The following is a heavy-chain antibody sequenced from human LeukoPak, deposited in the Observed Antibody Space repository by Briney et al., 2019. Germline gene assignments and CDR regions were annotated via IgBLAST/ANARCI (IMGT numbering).Heavy chain of an antibody. V-gene: IGHV4-59*12. J-gene: IGHJ5*02. Sequence: NTAETLSLTCTVSGGPISSYYWSWMRQPPGKGLEGIGYIYYSGSTNYNPSLKSRVTMSVDPSKNQFSLKLSSVTAADTAVYYCARGKNSYWGVDNWFDPWGQGTLVTVSS. CDR3: ARGKNSYWGVDNWFDP. CDR1: GGPISSYY. CDR2: IYYSGST. D-gene: IGHD5-18*01.